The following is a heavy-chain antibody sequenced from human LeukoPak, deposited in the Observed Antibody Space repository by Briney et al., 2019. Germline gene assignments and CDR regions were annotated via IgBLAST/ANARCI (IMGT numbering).Heavy chain of an antibody. CDR2: ISGNGVST. J-gene: IGHJ5*02. V-gene: IGHV3-64*01. Sequence: PGGSLRLSCAASGFSSSSNYMSWVRQAPGKGLEYVSAISGNGVSTDYANSVKGRFTISRDNSKNTLYLQMGSLRGEDMAVYYCARDSGSAAGKGEFDHWGQGTLVTVSS. D-gene: IGHD6-13*01. CDR1: GFSSSSNY. CDR3: ARDSGSAAGKGEFDH.